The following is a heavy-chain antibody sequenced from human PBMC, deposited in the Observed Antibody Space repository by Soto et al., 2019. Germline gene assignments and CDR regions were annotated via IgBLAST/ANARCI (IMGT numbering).Heavy chain of an antibody. V-gene: IGHV1-69*06. D-gene: IGHD2-2*01. CDR1: VGTFNNYV. Sequence: SVKFSSKASVGTFNNYVINLVRQAPGQGLEWMAGIIPIFGTPNYAQKFQGRVTITADKSTSTAYMELNSLRSEDTAVYYCAGRCDGTNCLAHFDYWGQGTLVTVSS. J-gene: IGHJ4*02. CDR3: AGRCDGTNCLAHFDY. CDR2: IIPIFGTP.